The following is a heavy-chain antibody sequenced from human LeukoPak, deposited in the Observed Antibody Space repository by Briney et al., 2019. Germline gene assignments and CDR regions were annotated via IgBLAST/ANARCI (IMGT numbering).Heavy chain of an antibody. Sequence: GGSLRLSCAASGFTFSSYGMHWVRQAPGKGLEWVAVIWYDGSNKYYADSVKGRFTISRDNSKNTLYLQMNSLRAEDTAVYYCARDLWEYYYDSSGSPPNYWGQGTLVTVSS. J-gene: IGHJ4*02. D-gene: IGHD3-22*01. CDR2: IWYDGSNK. V-gene: IGHV3-33*01. CDR1: GFTFSSYG. CDR3: ARDLWEYYYDSSGSPPNY.